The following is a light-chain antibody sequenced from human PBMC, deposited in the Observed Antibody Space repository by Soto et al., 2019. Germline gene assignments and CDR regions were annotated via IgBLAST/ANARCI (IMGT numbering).Light chain of an antibody. CDR3: CSYTTSSTMV. J-gene: IGLJ3*02. Sequence: QSVLTQPASVSGSPGQSITISCTGTSSDVGGYNYVSWYRQHPGKAPKLMIHDVSNRPSGVSNRFSGSKSGNTASLTISGLQAEDEADYYCCSYTTSSTMVFGGGTKLTVL. CDR2: DVS. V-gene: IGLV2-14*03. CDR1: SSDVGGYNY.